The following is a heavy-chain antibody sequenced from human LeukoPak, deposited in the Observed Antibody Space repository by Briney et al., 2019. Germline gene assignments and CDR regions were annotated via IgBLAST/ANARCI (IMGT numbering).Heavy chain of an antibody. CDR2: ISSSSRYI. V-gene: IGHV3-21*01. J-gene: IGHJ4*02. D-gene: IGHD2-21*02. Sequence: GGSLRLSCAASGFTFRSFAMNWVRQAPGKGLEWVSSISSSSRYISYADSVKGRFTISRDNAKNSLYLQMNSLRVEDTAVYYCARDPLYCGGDCYHDYWGQGTLVTVSS. CDR1: GFTFRSFA. CDR3: ARDPLYCGGDCYHDY.